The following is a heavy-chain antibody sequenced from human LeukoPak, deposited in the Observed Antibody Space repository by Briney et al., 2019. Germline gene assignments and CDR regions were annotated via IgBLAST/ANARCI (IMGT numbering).Heavy chain of an antibody. CDR2: IYYSGCT. CDR1: GGSISSYY. Sequence: SETLSLTCTVSGGSISSYYWSWIRQPPGKGLEWIGYIYYSGCTNYNPSLKSRVTISVDTSKNQFSLKLSSVAAADTAVYYCARVRSSGLDYWGQGTLVTVSS. D-gene: IGHD6-19*01. J-gene: IGHJ4*02. CDR3: ARVRSSGLDY. V-gene: IGHV4-59*01.